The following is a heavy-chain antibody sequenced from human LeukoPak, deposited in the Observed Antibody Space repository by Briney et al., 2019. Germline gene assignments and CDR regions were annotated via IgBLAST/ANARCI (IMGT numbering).Heavy chain of an antibody. CDR1: GFTFGSYS. CDR3: ARSQFGELLNGFDY. Sequence: GGCLRLSCAASGFTFGSYSMSWVRQAPGKRLEWVSSIGSGSSYTYYADSLKGRFTISRDNAKNSLYLQMNSLRVEDTAVYYCARSQFGELLNGFDYWGQGTLVTVSS. V-gene: IGHV3-21*01. J-gene: IGHJ4*02. D-gene: IGHD3-10*01. CDR2: IGSGSSYT.